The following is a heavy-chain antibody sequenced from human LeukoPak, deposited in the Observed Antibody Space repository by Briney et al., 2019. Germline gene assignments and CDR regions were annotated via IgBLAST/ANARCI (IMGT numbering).Heavy chain of an antibody. D-gene: IGHD6-19*01. V-gene: IGHV1-3*01. CDR2: INAGNGNT. J-gene: IGHJ5*02. Sequence: ASVKDSCKASGYTFTSYAMHWVRQAPGQRLEWMGWINAGNGNTKYSQKFQGRVTITRDTSASTAYMELSSLRSEDTAVYYCARRRQWLVRNWFDPWGQGTLVTVSS. CDR1: GYTFTSYA. CDR3: ARRRQWLVRNWFDP.